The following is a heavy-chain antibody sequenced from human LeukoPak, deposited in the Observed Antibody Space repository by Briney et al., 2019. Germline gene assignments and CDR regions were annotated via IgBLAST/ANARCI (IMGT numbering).Heavy chain of an antibody. J-gene: IGHJ6*03. V-gene: IGHV3-20*04. CDR3: AGTPTTFYYYMDV. CDR2: INWNGGRT. CDR1: GFTFDEYG. D-gene: IGHD1-26*01. Sequence: GGSLRLSCAASGFTFDEYGMSWVRQAPGKGLEWVSGINWNGGRTGYADSVKGRFTISRDNAKNSLYLQMNSLRAEDTALYYCAGTPTTFYYYMDVWGKGTTVTVSS.